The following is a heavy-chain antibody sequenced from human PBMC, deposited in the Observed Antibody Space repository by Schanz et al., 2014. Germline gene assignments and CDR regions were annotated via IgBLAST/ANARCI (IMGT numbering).Heavy chain of an antibody. Sequence: QVQLVESGGGVVQPGRSRRLSCAASGFTFSRYGMHWVRQAPGKGLEWVAVISDDGSGKYSADSVKGRFTISRDNSKNMVFLQMTSLRAEDTAVYYCAKEKGGHSGYDLVSWGQGTLLIVSS. CDR1: GFTFSRYG. CDR3: AKEKGGHSGYDLVS. D-gene: IGHD5-12*01. CDR2: ISDDGSGK. J-gene: IGHJ5*02. V-gene: IGHV3-30*18.